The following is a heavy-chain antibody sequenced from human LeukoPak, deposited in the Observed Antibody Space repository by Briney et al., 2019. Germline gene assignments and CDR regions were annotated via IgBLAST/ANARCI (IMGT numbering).Heavy chain of an antibody. CDR1: GYTFTSYD. CDR2: MNPNSGST. CDR3: ARGRYDAFDI. V-gene: IGHV1-8*01. Sequence: GASVKASCKASGYTFTSYDINWVRQATGQGLEWMVWMNPNSGSTGYAQKFQGRVTMTRNTSISTAYMELSSLRSEDTAVYYCARGRYDAFDIWGQGTMVTVSS. D-gene: IGHD3-9*01. J-gene: IGHJ3*02.